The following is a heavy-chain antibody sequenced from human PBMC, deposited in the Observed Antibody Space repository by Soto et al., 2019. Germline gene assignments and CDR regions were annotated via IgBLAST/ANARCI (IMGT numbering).Heavy chain of an antibody. Sequence: PGGSLRLSCAASGFTFSSYAMHWVRQAPGKGLEWVAVISYDGSNKYYADSVKGRFTISRDNSKNALYLQMNSLRAEDTAVYYCARGDSGSYSPVVGYWGQGTRVTVSS. D-gene: IGHD1-26*01. CDR1: GFTFSSYA. J-gene: IGHJ4*02. V-gene: IGHV3-30-3*01. CDR3: ARGDSGSYSPVVGY. CDR2: ISYDGSNK.